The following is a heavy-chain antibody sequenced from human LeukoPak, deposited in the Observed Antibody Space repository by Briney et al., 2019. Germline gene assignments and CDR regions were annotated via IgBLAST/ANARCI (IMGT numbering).Heavy chain of an antibody. V-gene: IGHV3-23*01. CDR2: ISGSGGST. Sequence: GGSLRLSCEASEFTFSSYAMSWVRQAPGKGLEWVSAISGSGGSTYYADSVKGRFTISRDNSKNTLYLQMNSLRAEDTAVYYCAKDPTVTTFNWFDPWGQGTLVTVSS. CDR3: AKDPTVTTFNWFDP. D-gene: IGHD4-17*01. J-gene: IGHJ5*02. CDR1: EFTFSSYA.